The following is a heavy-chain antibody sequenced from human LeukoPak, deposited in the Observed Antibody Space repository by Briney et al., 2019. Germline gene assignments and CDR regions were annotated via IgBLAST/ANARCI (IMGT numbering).Heavy chain of an antibody. CDR3: ARVGDYYGSGSYFGQDYYYYMDV. Sequence: GGSLRLSCAASEFTFSDYAMNWVRQAPGKGLEWISTINYSGDTTYYADSVKGRFTISRDNAKNTLYLQVNSLRAEDTAVYYCARVGDYYGSGSYFGQDYYYYMDVWGKGTTVTISS. CDR2: INYSGDTT. J-gene: IGHJ6*03. CDR1: EFTFSDYA. V-gene: IGHV3-23*01. D-gene: IGHD3-10*01.